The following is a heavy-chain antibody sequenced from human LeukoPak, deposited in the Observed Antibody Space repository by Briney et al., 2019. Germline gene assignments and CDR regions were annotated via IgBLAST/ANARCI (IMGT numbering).Heavy chain of an antibody. D-gene: IGHD5-24*01. CDR2: ISGSGDST. CDR3: DYEMATRKENGPSYNWFDP. CDR1: GFTFSSYA. Sequence: GGSLRLSCAASGFTFSSYAMSWVRQAPGKGLEWVSAISGSGDSTYYADSVKGRFTISRDNSKNTLYLQMNSLRAEDTAVYSKDYEMATRKENGPSYNWFDPWGQGTLVTVSS. J-gene: IGHJ5*02. V-gene: IGHV3-23*01.